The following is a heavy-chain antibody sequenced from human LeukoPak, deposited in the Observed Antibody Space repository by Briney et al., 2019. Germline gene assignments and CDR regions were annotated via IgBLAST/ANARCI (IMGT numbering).Heavy chain of an antibody. D-gene: IGHD1-14*01. Sequence: SRIVFFRPRIFYASSVKGRFNISRDNAKKTVYVQMKSLRAEDTAVYYCVAHSENRSWFDYWGQGTLVTVSS. J-gene: IGHJ4*02. V-gene: IGHV3-74*01. CDR2: IVFFRPRI. CDR3: VAHSENRSWFDY.